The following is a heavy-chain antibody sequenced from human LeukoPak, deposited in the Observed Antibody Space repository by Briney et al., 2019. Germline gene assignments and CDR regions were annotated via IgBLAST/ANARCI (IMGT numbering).Heavy chain of an antibody. CDR3: AKEYDLWHEQGNWFDT. CDR1: GGSISSYY. V-gene: IGHV4-4*07. J-gene: IGHJ5*02. D-gene: IGHD3-3*01. CDR2: IYTSGST. Sequence: SETLSLTCTVSGGSISSYYWSWIRQPAGKGLEWIGRIYTSGSTNYNPSLRSRVTMSVDTSKNQFSLKLSSVTAADTAIYYCAKEYDLWHEQGNWFDTWGQGVLVTVSS.